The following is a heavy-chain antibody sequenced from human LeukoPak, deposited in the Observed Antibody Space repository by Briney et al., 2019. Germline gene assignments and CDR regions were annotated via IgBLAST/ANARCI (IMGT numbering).Heavy chain of an antibody. CDR2: IYPGDSDT. CDR3: ARDVQQNWFDP. V-gene: IGHV5-51*01. J-gene: IGHJ5*02. D-gene: IGHD1/OR15-1a*01. Sequence: GESLKISCKASGYSFTTHWIGWVRQMPGKGLEWMGIIYPGDSDTRYSPSFQGHVTISADKSISTAYLQWSSLKASDTAMYYCARDVQQNWFDPWGQGTLVTVSS. CDR1: GYSFTTHW.